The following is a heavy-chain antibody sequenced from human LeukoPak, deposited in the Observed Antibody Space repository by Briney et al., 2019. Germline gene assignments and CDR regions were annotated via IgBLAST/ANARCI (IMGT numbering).Heavy chain of an antibody. D-gene: IGHD2-2*01. V-gene: IGHV4-31*03. J-gene: IGHJ5*02. CDR1: GGSISSGGYY. Sequence: SQTLSLTCTASGGSISSGGYYWSWIRQHPGKGLEWIGYIYYSGSTYYNPSLKSRVTISVDTSKNQFSLKLSSVTAADTAVYYCARSPPYCSSTSCSWFDPWGQGTLVTVSS. CDR3: ARSPPYCSSTSCSWFDP. CDR2: IYYSGST.